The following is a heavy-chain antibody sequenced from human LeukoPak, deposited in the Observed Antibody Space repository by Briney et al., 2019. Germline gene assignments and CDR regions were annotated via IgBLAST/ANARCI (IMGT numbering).Heavy chain of an antibody. CDR2: ISYDGSNK. Sequence: SGRSLRLSCAASGFTFSSYGMHWVRQAPGKGLEWVAVISYDGSNKYYADSVKGRFTISRDNAKNSLYLQMNSLRAEDTAVYYCARVPRMGDIFVWGQGTTVTVSS. CDR3: ARVPRMGDIFV. J-gene: IGHJ6*02. V-gene: IGHV3-30*03. CDR1: GFTFSSYG. D-gene: IGHD3-9*01.